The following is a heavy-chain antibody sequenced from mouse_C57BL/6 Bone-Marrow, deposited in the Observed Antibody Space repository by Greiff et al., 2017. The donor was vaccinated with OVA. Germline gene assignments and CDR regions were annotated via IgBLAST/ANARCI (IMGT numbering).Heavy chain of an antibody. J-gene: IGHJ4*01. Sequence: EVKLVESGGGLVQSGRSLRLYCATSGFTFSDFYMEWVRQAPGKGLEWIAASRNKANDYTTEYSASVKGRFIVSRDTSQSILYLQMNALRAEDTAIYYCARDALYGDSYYYAMDYWGQGTSVTVSS. CDR2: SRNKANDYTT. V-gene: IGHV7-1*01. D-gene: IGHD1-1*01. CDR1: GFTFSDFY. CDR3: ARDALYGDSYYYAMDY.